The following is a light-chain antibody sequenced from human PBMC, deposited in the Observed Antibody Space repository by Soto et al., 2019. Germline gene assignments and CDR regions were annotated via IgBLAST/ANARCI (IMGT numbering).Light chain of an antibody. CDR2: EGS. V-gene: IGLV2-23*03. Sequence: QSALTQPASVCGSPRQSITISCSGTSSDVGSNNLVSWYQPHPGKAPNLMIYEGSKRPSGVSNRFSGSKSGNTASLTISGLQAEDEDDYYCRSYAGSSTFGVVFGGGTKVTVL. J-gene: IGLJ2*01. CDR1: SSDVGSNNL. CDR3: RSYAGSSTFGVV.